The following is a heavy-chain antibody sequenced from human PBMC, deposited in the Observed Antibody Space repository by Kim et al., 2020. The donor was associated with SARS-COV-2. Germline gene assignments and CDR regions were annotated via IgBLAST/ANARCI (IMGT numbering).Heavy chain of an antibody. V-gene: IGHV4-34*01. CDR2: INHSGST. J-gene: IGHJ4*02. D-gene: IGHD2-15*01. CDR3: AGTPTYCSGGSCYSAYFDY. CDR1: GGSFSGYY. Sequence: SETLSLTCAVYGGSFSGYYWSWIRQPPGKGLEWIGEINHSGSTNYNPSLKSRVTISVDTSKNQFSLKLSSVTAADTAVYFCAGTPTYCSGGSCYSAYFDYWGQGTLVTVSS.